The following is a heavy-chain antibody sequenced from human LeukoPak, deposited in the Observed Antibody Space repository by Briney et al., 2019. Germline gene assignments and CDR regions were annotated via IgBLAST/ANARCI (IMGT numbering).Heavy chain of an antibody. V-gene: IGHV3-74*01. J-gene: IGHJ3*02. D-gene: IGHD6-19*01. Sequence: TGGSLRLSCVASGFIISSYWMHWIRQATGKGLEWVSAIYNDGSIIKYADSVRGRFTISRDHAKNMLYLRMNSLRDEDTAVYYCVSLVGLADVAFDTWGQGTMVTVSS. CDR3: VSLVGLADVAFDT. CDR2: IYNDGSII. CDR1: GFIISSYW.